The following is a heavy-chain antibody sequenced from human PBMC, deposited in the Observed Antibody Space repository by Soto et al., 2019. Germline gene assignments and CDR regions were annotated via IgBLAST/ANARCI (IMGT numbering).Heavy chain of an antibody. V-gene: IGHV4-61*03. CDR2: IYYTGST. J-gene: IGHJ5*02. Sequence: SETLSLTCTVSGASISGGTYYWTWIRQAPGKGLEWVGHIYYTGSTNYNPALNDRVTISVDTSKNHFSLQLTSVAAADTAVYYCSRGAGFSYASTWFDIWGQGTLVTVSS. CDR1: GASISGGTYY. CDR3: SRGAGFSYASTWFDI. D-gene: IGHD5-18*01.